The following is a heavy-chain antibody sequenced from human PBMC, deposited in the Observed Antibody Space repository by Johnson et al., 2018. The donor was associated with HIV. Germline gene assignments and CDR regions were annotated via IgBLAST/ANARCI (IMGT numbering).Heavy chain of an antibody. D-gene: IGHD6-25*01. CDR3: AKVAVAIAAGGVALYV. V-gene: IGHV3-33*06. J-gene: IGHJ3*01. CDR2: VWFDGRIK. CDR1: GFTFSNYG. Sequence: QMLLVESGGGVVQPGRSLRLSCTASGFTFSNYGMHWVRQAQGKGLEWVAVVWFDGRIKSYSDSVKGRFTISRDDSKNTLYLQMNSLRVDDTAVYHCAKVAVAIAAGGVALYVWGPGTMVTVSS.